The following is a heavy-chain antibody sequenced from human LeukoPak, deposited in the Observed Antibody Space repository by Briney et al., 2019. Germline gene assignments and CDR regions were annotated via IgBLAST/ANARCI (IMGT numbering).Heavy chain of an antibody. V-gene: IGHV3-7*01. CDR3: ARDRTFYYDSSGYQTCYYFDY. Sequence: PGGSLRLSCAASGFTFSSYWMSWVRQAPGKGLEWVANIKQDGSEKYYVDSVKGRFTISRDNAKNSLYLQMNSLRAEDTAVYYCARDRTFYYDSSGYQTCYYFDYWGQGTLVTVSS. CDR2: IKQDGSEK. J-gene: IGHJ4*02. CDR1: GFTFSSYW. D-gene: IGHD3-22*01.